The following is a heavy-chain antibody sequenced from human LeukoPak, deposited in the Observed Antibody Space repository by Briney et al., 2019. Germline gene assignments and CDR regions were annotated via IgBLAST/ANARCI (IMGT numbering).Heavy chain of an antibody. Sequence: PGGSLRLSCAASGFTFSDFYMTWIRQAPGKGLEWVSYSSNGGSTIYYADSVKGRFTISRDNAKNSLYLQMNSLRAEDTAVYYCARGMTTVTTIDYWGQGTLVTVSS. CDR3: ARGMTTVTTIDY. CDR2: SSNGGSTI. CDR1: GFTFSDFY. V-gene: IGHV3-11*01. D-gene: IGHD4-11*01. J-gene: IGHJ4*02.